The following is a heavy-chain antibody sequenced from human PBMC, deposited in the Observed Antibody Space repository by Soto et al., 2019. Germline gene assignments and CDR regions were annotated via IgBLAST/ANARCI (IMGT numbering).Heavy chain of an antibody. CDR3: ARTNPYGDYVDY. V-gene: IGHV4-59*01. CDR2: IYYSGST. Sequence: SETLSLTCTVSGGSISSYYWSWIRQPPGKGLEWIGYIYYSGSTNYNPSLKSRVTISVDTSKNQFSLKMSSVTAADTAVYYCARTNPYGDYVDYWGQGTLVTVSS. CDR1: GGSISSYY. J-gene: IGHJ4*02. D-gene: IGHD4-17*01.